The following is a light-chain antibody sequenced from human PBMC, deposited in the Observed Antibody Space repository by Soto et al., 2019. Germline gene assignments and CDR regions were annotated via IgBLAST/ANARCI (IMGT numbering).Light chain of an antibody. J-gene: IGLJ2*01. Sequence: QSVLTQPPSVSGAPGQRVTISCTGSSSNIGAGYDVHWYHQFPGTAPKLLLYGSTNPPSGVPDRFSGSKSGTTASLAIAGLQTEDEADYYCQSYDSSLSAVVFGGGTQLTVL. CDR3: QSYDSSLSAVV. CDR1: SSNIGAGYD. CDR2: GST. V-gene: IGLV1-40*01.